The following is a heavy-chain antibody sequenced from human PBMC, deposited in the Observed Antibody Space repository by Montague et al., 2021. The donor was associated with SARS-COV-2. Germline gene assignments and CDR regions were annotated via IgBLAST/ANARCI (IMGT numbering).Heavy chain of an antibody. Sequence: SETLSLTCTVSGGSISSYYWSWIRQPPGKGPEWIGYIYYSGSTNFNPSLKSRVTISVDTSKNQFSLKVRSVTAADTAVYYCARETMTADAFDIWGQGTMVTVSS. J-gene: IGHJ3*02. CDR1: GGSISSYY. CDR3: ARETMTADAFDI. CDR2: IYYSGST. D-gene: IGHD1-14*01. V-gene: IGHV4-59*01.